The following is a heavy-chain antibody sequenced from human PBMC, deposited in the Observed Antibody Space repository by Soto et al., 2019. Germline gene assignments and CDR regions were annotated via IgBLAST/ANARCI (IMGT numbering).Heavy chain of an antibody. CDR2: VSHDGRNT. D-gene: IGHD6-19*01. J-gene: IGHJ4*02. CDR1: GFTFSDYV. Sequence: VQLVESGGGVVQPGRSLRLSCAAPGFTFSDYVMHWVRQAPGKGLEWVAVVSHDGRNTHYADSVKGRFTISRDSSKNTVSLEMTSLRAEDTAVYSCAKGGRQWLVTSDFNCWGQGALVTVSS. V-gene: IGHV3-30*18. CDR3: AKGGRQWLVTSDFNC.